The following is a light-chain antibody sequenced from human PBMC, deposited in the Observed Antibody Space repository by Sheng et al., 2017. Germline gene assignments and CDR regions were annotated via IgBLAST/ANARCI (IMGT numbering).Light chain of an antibody. J-gene: IGKJ1*01. CDR1: QSLSSF. CDR3: QQSYSNTWT. CDR2: SAS. V-gene: IGKV1-39*01. Sequence: DIQMTQSPSSLSASVGDRVTITCRASQSLSSFLNWYQQKPGRAPKLLIYSASNLQGGVPSRFSGFGSGTDFTLTISSLQPEDFATYYCQQSYSNTWTFGQGTKVEIK.